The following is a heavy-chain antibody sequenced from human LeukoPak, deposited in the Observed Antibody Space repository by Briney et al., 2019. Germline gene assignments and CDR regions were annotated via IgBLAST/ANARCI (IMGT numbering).Heavy chain of an antibody. J-gene: IGHJ4*02. D-gene: IGHD3-9*01. Sequence: PGGSLRLSCAASGFTFSSYWMHWFRQAPGKGLVWVSRINSDGSSTSYADSVKGRFTISRDNAKNTLYLQMNSLRAEDTAVYYCAREGGDYDILTGYYSSWGQGTLVTVSS. CDR3: AREGGDYDILTGYYSS. CDR1: GFTFSSYW. CDR2: INSDGSST. V-gene: IGHV3-74*01.